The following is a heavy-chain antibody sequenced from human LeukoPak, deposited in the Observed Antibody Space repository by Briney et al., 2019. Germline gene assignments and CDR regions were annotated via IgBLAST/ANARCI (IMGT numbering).Heavy chain of an antibody. CDR2: ISYDGSNK. D-gene: IGHD3-22*01. J-gene: IGHJ4*02. V-gene: IGHV3-30*04. Sequence: GGSLRLSCAASGFTFSSYAMHWVRQAPGKGLEWVAVISYDGSNKYYADSVKGRFTISRDNSKNTLYLQMNSLRAEDTAVYYCANLPDYDSSGYYSWGQGTLVTVSS. CDR3: ANLPDYDSSGYYS. CDR1: GFTFSSYA.